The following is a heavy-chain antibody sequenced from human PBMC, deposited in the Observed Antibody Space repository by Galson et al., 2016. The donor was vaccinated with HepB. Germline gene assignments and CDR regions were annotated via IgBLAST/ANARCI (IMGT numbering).Heavy chain of an antibody. CDR2: IKEDGSEK. D-gene: IGHD2-2*01. CDR3: ARSSTSYDAFDI. CDR1: GFTFSNYW. Sequence: SLRLSCAASGFTFSNYWMSWVRQAPGKGLEWVANIKEDGSEKYYVDSVTGRVTISRDNAKNSLYLQMNSLRAEDTAVYYCARSSTSYDAFDIWGQGIMVTVSS. V-gene: IGHV3-7*04. J-gene: IGHJ3*02.